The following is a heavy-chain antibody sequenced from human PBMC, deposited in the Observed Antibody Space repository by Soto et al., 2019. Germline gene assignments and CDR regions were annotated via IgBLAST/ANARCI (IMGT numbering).Heavy chain of an antibody. CDR2: IYSGGYT. Sequence: EVQLVESGGGLIQPGGSLRLSCAVSGFTVSNNYMSWVRQAPGKGLEGVSVIYSGGYTAYGDSVKGRFTISRDNSKNTTPLQMKPLGAPDPAVYSGAAHPGGGAYWGQGTLVTVSS. V-gene: IGHV3-53*01. CDR1: GFTVSNNY. CDR3: AAHPGGGAY. J-gene: IGHJ4*02. D-gene: IGHD3-10*01.